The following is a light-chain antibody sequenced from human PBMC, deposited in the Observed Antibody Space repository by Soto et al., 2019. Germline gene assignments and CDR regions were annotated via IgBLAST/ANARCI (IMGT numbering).Light chain of an antibody. J-gene: IGLJ1*01. CDR3: CSYAGSSTFYV. Sequence: QPASVSGSPGQSITISCTGTSSDVGNYNLVSWYQQYLGKAPKLMIYEVSKRPSGVSNRFSGSKSGNTASLTISGLQAEDEADYYCCSYAGSSTFYVFGTGTKVTVL. V-gene: IGLV2-23*02. CDR1: SSDVGNYNL. CDR2: EVS.